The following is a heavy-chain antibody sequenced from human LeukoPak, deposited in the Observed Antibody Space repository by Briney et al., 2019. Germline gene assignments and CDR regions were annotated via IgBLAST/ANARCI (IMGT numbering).Heavy chain of an antibody. Sequence: ASVKVSCKVSGYTLTELSMHWVRQAPGKGLEWMGGFDPEDGETIYAQKYQGRVTMTEDTSTDTAYMELSSLRSEDTAVYYCATGFGSSNYYDSSGYYSLGYWGQGTLVTVSS. J-gene: IGHJ4*02. CDR1: GYTLTELS. D-gene: IGHD3-22*01. CDR2: FDPEDGET. CDR3: ATGFGSSNYYDSSGYYSLGY. V-gene: IGHV1-24*01.